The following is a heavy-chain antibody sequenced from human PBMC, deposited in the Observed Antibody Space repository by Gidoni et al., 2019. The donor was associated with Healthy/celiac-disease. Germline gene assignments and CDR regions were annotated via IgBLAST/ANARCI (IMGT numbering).Heavy chain of an antibody. Sequence: EVQLVESGGGLVQPGRSLRLSCTASGFPFGDYAMSWVRQAPGKGLEWVGFIRSKAYGGTTEYAASVKGRFTISRDYSKSIAYLQMNSLKTEDTAVYYCTRDLGEYCSGGSCTDYWGQGTLVTVSS. V-gene: IGHV3-49*04. CDR3: TRDLGEYCSGGSCTDY. J-gene: IGHJ4*02. CDR1: GFPFGDYA. D-gene: IGHD2-15*01. CDR2: IRSKAYGGTT.